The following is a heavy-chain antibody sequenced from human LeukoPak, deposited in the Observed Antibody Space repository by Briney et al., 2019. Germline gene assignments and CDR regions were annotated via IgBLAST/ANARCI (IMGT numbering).Heavy chain of an antibody. V-gene: IGHV4-39*01. D-gene: IGHD2-21*02. CDR2: IFYGGSS. CDR1: GDSIDSYY. Sequence: SETLSLTCTVSGDSIDSYYWGWIRLPPGKGLEWIGSIFYGGSSDYNPSLESRVTMSVDTSKNQVSLRMTSVTAADTAMYYCARRTVVTARGMFYFDYWGQGTLVTVSS. CDR3: ARRTVVTARGMFYFDY. J-gene: IGHJ4*02.